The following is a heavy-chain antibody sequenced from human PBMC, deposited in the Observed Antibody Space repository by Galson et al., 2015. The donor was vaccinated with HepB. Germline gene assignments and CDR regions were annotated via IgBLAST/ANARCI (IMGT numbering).Heavy chain of an antibody. CDR2: FDPEDGET. V-gene: IGHV1-24*01. D-gene: IGHD2-2*02. CDR1: GYTLTELS. J-gene: IGHJ6*03. Sequence: SVKVSCKVSGYTLTELSMHWVRQAPGKGLEWMGGFDPEDGETIYAQKFQGRVTMTEDTSTDTAYMELSSLRSEDTAVYYCATVSHSVVPAAIRSAHYYYYMDVWGKGTTVTVSS. CDR3: ATVSHSVVPAAIRSAHYYYYMDV.